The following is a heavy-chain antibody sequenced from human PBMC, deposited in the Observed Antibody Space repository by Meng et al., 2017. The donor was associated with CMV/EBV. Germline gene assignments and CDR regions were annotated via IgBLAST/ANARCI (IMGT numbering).Heavy chain of an antibody. CDR2: IKGKTDGGTT. V-gene: IGHV3-15*01. J-gene: IGHJ4*02. CDR1: GFTFSNAW. Sequence: GSLKISCAASGFTFSNAWMSWVRQAPGKGLEWVGRIKGKTDGGTTDYAAPVKGRFTISRDDSKNTLYLQMNSLKTEDTAVYYCTRGISLNYWGQGTLVTVSS. D-gene: IGHD2-15*01. CDR3: TRGISLNY.